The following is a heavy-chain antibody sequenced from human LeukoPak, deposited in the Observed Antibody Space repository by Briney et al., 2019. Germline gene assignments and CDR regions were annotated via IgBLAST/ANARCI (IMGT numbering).Heavy chain of an antibody. Sequence: PSETLSLTCTVSGGSISSYYWSWIRQPAGKGLEWIGRIYTSGSTNYNPSLKSRVTMSVDTSKNQFSLQLSSVTAADTAVYYCARDAWFGAGRTFDYWGQGTLVTVSS. CDR2: IYTSGST. J-gene: IGHJ4*02. D-gene: IGHD3-10*01. V-gene: IGHV4-4*07. CDR3: ARDAWFGAGRTFDY. CDR1: GGSISSYY.